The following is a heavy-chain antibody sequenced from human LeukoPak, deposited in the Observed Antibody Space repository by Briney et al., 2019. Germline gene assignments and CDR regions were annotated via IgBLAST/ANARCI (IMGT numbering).Heavy chain of an antibody. V-gene: IGHV1-2*02. CDR2: INPNSGGT. CDR3: ARVTVTTFFALSN. D-gene: IGHD4-17*01. J-gene: IGHJ4*02. CDR1: GYTFTSYD. Sequence: ASVKVSCKASGYTFTSYDINWVRQAPGQGLEWMGWINPNSGGTNYAQKFQGRVTMTRDTSISTAYMELSRLRSDDTAVYYCARVTVTTFFALSNWGQGTLVTVSS.